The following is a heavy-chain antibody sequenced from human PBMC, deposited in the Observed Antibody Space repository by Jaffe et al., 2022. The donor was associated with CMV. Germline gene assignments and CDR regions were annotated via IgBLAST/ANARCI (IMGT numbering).Heavy chain of an antibody. D-gene: IGHD3-22*01. V-gene: IGHV4-39*01. CDR3: ARHGYYDSSPASFDI. CDR2: IYYSGST. J-gene: IGHJ3*02. CDR1: GGSISSSSYY. Sequence: QLQLQESGPGLVKPSETLSLTCTVSGGSISSSSYYWGWIRQPPGKGLEWIGSIYYSGSTYYNPSLKSRVTISVDTSKNQFSLKLSSVTAADTAVYYCARHGYYDSSPASFDIWGQGTMVTVSS.